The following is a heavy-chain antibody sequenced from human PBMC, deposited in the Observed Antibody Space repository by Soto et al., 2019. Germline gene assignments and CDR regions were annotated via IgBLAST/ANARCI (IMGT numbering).Heavy chain of an antibody. CDR1: GYSFTNYW. CDR3: ARLYCITPTCFAGIDH. Sequence: PGESLKISCKGSGYSFTNYWIAWVRQMPGKGLEWMGIIYPDDSETRYSPSFQGQVTISADKSISTAFLQWSSLKASDTAMYYCARLYCITPTCFAGIDHWGQGTQVTVSS. J-gene: IGHJ4*02. V-gene: IGHV5-51*01. D-gene: IGHD2-2*01. CDR2: IYPDDSET.